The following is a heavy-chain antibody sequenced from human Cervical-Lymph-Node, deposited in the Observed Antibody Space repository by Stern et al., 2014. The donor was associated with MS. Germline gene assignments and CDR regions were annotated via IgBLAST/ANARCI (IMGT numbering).Heavy chain of an antibody. CDR2: ISGNGGKT. D-gene: IGHD6-6*01. CDR3: AKDMRGGSSYAMDV. J-gene: IGHJ6*02. Sequence: EVQLVESGGGVVQPGRSLTLSCAASGFTFSTYAMHWVRQAPGEGLEWVSGISGNGGKTDYADSVKGRFTISRANAKNSLYLQMDSLRAEDTALYYCAKDMRGGSSYAMDVWGQGTTVTVSS. CDR1: GFTFSTYA. V-gene: IGHV3-9*01.